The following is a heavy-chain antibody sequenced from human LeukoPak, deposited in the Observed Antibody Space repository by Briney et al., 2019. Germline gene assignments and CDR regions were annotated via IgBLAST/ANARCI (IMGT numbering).Heavy chain of an antibody. D-gene: IGHD1-26*01. Sequence: ASVKVSCKASGYTFTSYAMNWVRQAPGQGLGWMGWINTNTGNPTYAQGFTGRFVFSLDTSVSTAYLQISSLKAEDTAVYYCARERAATRQQPYYYYMDVWGKGTTVTVSS. CDR2: INTNTGNP. V-gene: IGHV7-4-1*02. CDR3: ARERAATRQQPYYYYMDV. J-gene: IGHJ6*03. CDR1: GYTFTSYA.